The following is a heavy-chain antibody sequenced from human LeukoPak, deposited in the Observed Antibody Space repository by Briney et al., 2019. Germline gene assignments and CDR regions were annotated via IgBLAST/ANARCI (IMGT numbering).Heavy chain of an antibody. CDR2: INTNTGNP. CDR3: ARDRYGGNLDAFDI. D-gene: IGHD4-23*01. J-gene: IGHJ3*02. CDR1: GYTFTSYA. V-gene: IGHV7-4-1*02. Sequence: ASVKVSCKASGYTFTSYAMNWVRQAPGQGLEWMGWINTNTGNPTYAQGFTGRFVFSLDTSVSTAYLQISSLKAEDTAVYYCARDRYGGNLDAFDIWGQGTMVSVSS.